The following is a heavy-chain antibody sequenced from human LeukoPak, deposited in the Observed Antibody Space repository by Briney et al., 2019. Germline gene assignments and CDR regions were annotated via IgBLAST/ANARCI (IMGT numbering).Heavy chain of an antibody. CDR3: ARDSRRGMDV. CDR1: GFTFSSYE. CDR2: ISSSGSTI. V-gene: IGHV3-48*03. Sequence: GGSLRLSCAASGFTFSSYEMNWVRQAPGKGLEWVSYISSSGSTIYYADSVKGRFTISRDSAKNSLYLQMNSLSAEDTAVYYCARDSRRGMDVWGQGTTVTVSS. J-gene: IGHJ6*02. D-gene: IGHD2-2*01.